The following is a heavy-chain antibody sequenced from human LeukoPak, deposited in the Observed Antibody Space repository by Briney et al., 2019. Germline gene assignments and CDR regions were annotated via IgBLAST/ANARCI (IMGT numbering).Heavy chain of an antibody. D-gene: IGHD2-2*01. V-gene: IGHV1-2*02. CDR3: ARDVVPAAIGWFDP. CDR1: GYTFTASY. J-gene: IGHJ5*02. Sequence: TSVKVSCTASGYTFTASYMHWVSQAPGQGLEGMGWINLNSGGTTYAQKSRGRVTMTRDTSISTAYMELSRLRSDDTAVYYCARDVVPAAIGWFDPWGQGTLVTVSS. CDR2: INLNSGGT.